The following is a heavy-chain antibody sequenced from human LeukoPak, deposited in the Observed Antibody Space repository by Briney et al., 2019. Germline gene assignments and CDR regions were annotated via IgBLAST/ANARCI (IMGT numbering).Heavy chain of an antibody. CDR1: GFTFSSYG. D-gene: IGHD4-23*01. J-gene: IGHJ4*02. CDR2: IYSGGST. Sequence: GSLSLSCAASGFTFSSYGMSWVRQAPGKGLEWVSVIYSGGSTYYADSVKGRFTISRDNSKNTLYLQMNSLRAEDTAVYYCARRGNRTPFDYWGQGTLVTVSS. CDR3: ARRGNRTPFDY. V-gene: IGHV3-53*01.